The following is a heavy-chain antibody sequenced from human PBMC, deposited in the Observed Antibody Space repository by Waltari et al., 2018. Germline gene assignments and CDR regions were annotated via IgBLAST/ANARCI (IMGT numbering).Heavy chain of an antibody. CDR1: GFAFQSYA. V-gene: IGHV3-23*01. Sequence: LLESGGGLVQPGGSLRLSCVASGFAFQSYAMTWVRRAPGKGLEWVATITAFGSGTYYGDSVSGRCTISRDNSQNTLYLQVKSLSADDTAVYYCAKGVGASQFFDYWGRGTLVTVSS. CDR3: AKGVGASQFFDY. J-gene: IGHJ4*02. CDR2: ITAFGSGT. D-gene: IGHD1-26*01.